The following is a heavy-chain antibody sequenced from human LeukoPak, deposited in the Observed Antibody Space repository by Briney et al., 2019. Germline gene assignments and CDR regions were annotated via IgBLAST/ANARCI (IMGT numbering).Heavy chain of an antibody. V-gene: IGHV3-23*01. D-gene: IGHD2-21*01. CDR3: VRDCGFHTFDY. CDR1: GFTFSSYA. CDR2: IGAGGTFT. Sequence: GGSLRLSCTASGFTFSSYAMNWVRQAPGKGLEWVSGIGAGGTFTYYADSVKGRFTISRDNTKNSLYLQMSSLRGDDTAVYYCVRDCGFHTFDYWGQGTLVTVSS. J-gene: IGHJ4*02.